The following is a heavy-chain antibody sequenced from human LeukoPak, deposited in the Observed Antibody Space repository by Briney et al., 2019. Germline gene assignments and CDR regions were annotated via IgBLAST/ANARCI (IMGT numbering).Heavy chain of an antibody. CDR2: INPNSGGT. CDR3: ARDRGLRYFDWSRNNGYGMDV. V-gene: IGHV1-2*02. CDR1: GYTFTGYY. D-gene: IGHD3-9*01. Sequence: ASVKVSCKASGYTFTGYYMHWVRQAPGQGLEWMGWINPNSGGTNYAQKFQGRVTMTRDTSISTAYMELSRLRSDDTAVYYCARDRGLRYFDWSRNNGYGMDVWGQGTTVTVSS. J-gene: IGHJ6*02.